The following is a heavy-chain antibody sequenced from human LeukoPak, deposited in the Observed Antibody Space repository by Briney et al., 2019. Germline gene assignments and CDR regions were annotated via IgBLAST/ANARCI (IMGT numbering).Heavy chain of an antibody. J-gene: IGHJ4*02. CDR1: GFTFTVYR. V-gene: IGHV3-7*01. CDR2: INHDGTEK. CDR3: ARGRFYHDSPE. D-gene: IGHD3-22*01. Sequence: PGGSLRLSCKASGFTFTVYRMTWVRQAPGKGLEWVANINHDGTEKYYVDSVKGRFTISRENAKNSLFLQMSSLRAEDTAVYYCARGRFYHDSPEWGQGTLVTVSS.